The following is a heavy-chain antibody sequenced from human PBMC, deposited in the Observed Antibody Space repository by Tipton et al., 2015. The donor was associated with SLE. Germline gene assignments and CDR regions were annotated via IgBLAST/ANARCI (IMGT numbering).Heavy chain of an antibody. CDR3: ARDNPRSQQLVHRGYFDL. D-gene: IGHD6-13*01. CDR2: IYYSGST. CDR1: GGSISSSSYY. J-gene: IGHJ2*01. Sequence: TLSLTCTVSGGSISSSSYYWGWIRQPPGKGLEWIGSIYYSGSTYYNPSLKSRVTISVDTSKNQFSLKLSSVTAADTAVYYCARDNPRSQQLVHRGYFDLWGRGTLVTVSS. V-gene: IGHV4-39*07.